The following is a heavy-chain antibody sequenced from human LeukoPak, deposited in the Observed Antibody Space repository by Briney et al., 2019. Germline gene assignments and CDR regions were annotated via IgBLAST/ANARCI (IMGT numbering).Heavy chain of an antibody. J-gene: IGHJ4*02. CDR3: ARGPPNWGPDY. CDR1: GYTLTELS. CDR2: FDPEDGET. D-gene: IGHD7-27*01. V-gene: IGHV1-24*01. Sequence: ASVKVSCKVSGYTLTELSMHWVRQAPGKGLEWMGGFDPEDGETIYAQKFQGRVTVTRNTSISAAYLGLSSLRSEDTAMYYCARGPPNWGPDYWGQGTLVIVSS.